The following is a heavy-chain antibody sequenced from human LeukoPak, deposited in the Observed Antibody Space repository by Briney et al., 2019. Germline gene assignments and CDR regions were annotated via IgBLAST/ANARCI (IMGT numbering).Heavy chain of an antibody. Sequence: SGGSLRLSCAASGFTFSSYGMHWVRQAPGKGLEWVAVIWYDGSNKCYADSVKGRFTISRDNSKNTLYLQMNSLRAEDTAVYYCARDMGGAAAGTFDYWGQGTLVTVSS. V-gene: IGHV3-33*01. CDR1: GFTFSSYG. J-gene: IGHJ4*02. CDR3: ARDMGGAAAGTFDY. D-gene: IGHD6-13*01. CDR2: IWYDGSNK.